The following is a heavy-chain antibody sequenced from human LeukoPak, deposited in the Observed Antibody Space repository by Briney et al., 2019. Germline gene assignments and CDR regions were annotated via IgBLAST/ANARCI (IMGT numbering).Heavy chain of an antibody. CDR3: ARGGAYYDILTGYYPNWFDP. CDR1: GGSISSYY. J-gene: IGHJ5*02. D-gene: IGHD3-9*01. V-gene: IGHV4-4*07. CDR2: IYTSGST. Sequence: PSETLSLTCTVSGGSISSYYWSWIRQPAGKGLEWIGRIYTSGSTNYNPSLKSRVTMSVDTSKNQFSLKLSSVTAADTAVYYCARGGAYYDILTGYYPNWFDPWGQGTLVTVSS.